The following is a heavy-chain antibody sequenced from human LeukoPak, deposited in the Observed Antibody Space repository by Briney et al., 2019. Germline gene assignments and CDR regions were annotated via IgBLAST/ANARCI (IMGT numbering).Heavy chain of an antibody. D-gene: IGHD1-26*01. CDR1: GFTFRSYW. V-gene: IGHV3-7*01. CDR2: IKQDGSEK. Sequence: PGGSLRLSCAASGFTFRSYWMSWVRQAPGKGLEWVANIKQDGSEKYYVDSVKGRFTIPRDSAKNSPLLQMTSLRAEDTAVYYCARDGSPFDFWGQGTLVTVSS. J-gene: IGHJ4*02. CDR3: ARDGSPFDF.